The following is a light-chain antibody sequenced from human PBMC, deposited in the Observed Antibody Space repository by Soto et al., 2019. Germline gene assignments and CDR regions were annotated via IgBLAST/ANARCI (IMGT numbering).Light chain of an antibody. J-gene: IGKJ4*02. CDR1: QSVSSN. CDR3: QQHSNWPPT. CDR2: DAS. Sequence: EIVLTQSPATLSLSPGERAALSCRASQSVSSNLAWYQQKPGQAPRLLIYDASKRATGIPARFSGSGSGTDCTLTISSLEPEDFAVYFCQQHSNWPPTFGGGTKVEI. V-gene: IGKV3-11*01.